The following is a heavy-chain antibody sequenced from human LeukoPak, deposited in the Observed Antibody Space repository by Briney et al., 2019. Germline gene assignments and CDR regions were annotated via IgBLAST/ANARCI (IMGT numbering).Heavy chain of an antibody. CDR2: VIHSGAT. V-gene: IGHV4-34*12. D-gene: IGHD3-22*01. J-gene: IGHJ4*02. CDR1: GGSFRGYY. CDR3: ARGYDSGGYYAYFDY. Sequence: PSETLSLTCTVYGGSFRGYYWTWIRQSPGKGLQWIGEVIHSGATNYNPSLTSRLITSVDTSRNQFSLKLSSVTAADTAVYYCARGYDSGGYYAYFDYWGQGALVTVSS.